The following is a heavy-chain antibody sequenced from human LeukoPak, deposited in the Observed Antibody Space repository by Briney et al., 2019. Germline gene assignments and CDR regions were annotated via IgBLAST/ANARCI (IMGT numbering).Heavy chain of an antibody. J-gene: IGHJ4*02. CDR2: IYTSGST. D-gene: IGHD6-13*01. CDR3: ARGSGEAAAGLDY. CDR1: GGSISSGSYY. V-gene: IGHV4-61*02. Sequence: SETLSLTCTVSGGSISSGSYYWSWIRQPAGKGLEWIGRIYTSGSTNYNPSLKSRVTISVDTSKNQFSLKLSSVTAADTAVYYCARGSGEAAAGLDYWGQGTLVTVSS.